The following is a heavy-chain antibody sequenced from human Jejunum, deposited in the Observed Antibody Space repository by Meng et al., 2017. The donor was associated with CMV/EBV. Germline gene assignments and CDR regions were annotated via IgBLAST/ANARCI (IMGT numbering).Heavy chain of an antibody. D-gene: IGHD2-21*01. CDR1: FTVSRDY. CDR3: ANGHPGGPYALWAFDI. V-gene: IGHV3-66*01. J-gene: IGHJ3*02. CDR2: IYVGEST. Sequence: FTVSRDYMTWVRQAPGKGLEWVSIIYVGESTYNADSVKGRFSVSRDKSKNTLYLQMNSLRPEDTAVYYCANGHPGGPYALWAFDIWGQGTMVTVSS.